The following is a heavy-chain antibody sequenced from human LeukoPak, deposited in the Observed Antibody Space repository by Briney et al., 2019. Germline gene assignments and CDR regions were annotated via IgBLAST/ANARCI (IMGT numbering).Heavy chain of an antibody. Sequence: PGGSLRLSCAASGFTFSSYAMTWVRQAPGKGLEWVANIKQDGSEKYYVDSVKGRFTISRDNAKNSLYLQMNSLRAEDTAVYYCARDRLRFLEWLSRPSWGQGTLVTVSS. D-gene: IGHD3-3*01. V-gene: IGHV3-7*01. CDR1: GFTFSSYA. J-gene: IGHJ5*02. CDR3: ARDRLRFLEWLSRPS. CDR2: IKQDGSEK.